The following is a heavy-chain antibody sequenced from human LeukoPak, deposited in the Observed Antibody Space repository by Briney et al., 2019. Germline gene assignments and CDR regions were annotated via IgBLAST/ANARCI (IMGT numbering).Heavy chain of an antibody. CDR1: GFSLSTSGVG. CDR2: IYWDDDK. D-gene: IGHD3-9*01. V-gene: IGHV2-5*02. J-gene: IGHJ4*02. Sequence: SGPTLVKPTQTLTLTCTFSGFSLSTSGVGVGWIRQPPGKALEWLALIYWDDDKRYSPSQKSRLTITKDTSKNQVVLTMTNMDPVDTATYYCAHSPHILTGRFYDYWGQGTLVTVSS. CDR3: AHSPHILTGRFYDY.